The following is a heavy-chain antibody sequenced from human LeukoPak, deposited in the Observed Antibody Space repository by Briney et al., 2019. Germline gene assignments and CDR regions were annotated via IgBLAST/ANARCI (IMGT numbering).Heavy chain of an antibody. J-gene: IGHJ6*03. CDR3: ARDRDCTGGSCYYVDV. D-gene: IGHD2-8*02. CDR2: IYTSGST. Sequence: SETLSLTCSVSDDSVSYYHWNWIRQPAGRTLEWIGRIYTSGSTHYNPSVRGRATIFIDTSENQFSLTLTSVTAADTAVYYCARDRDCTGGSCYYVDVWGKGTTVTVSS. V-gene: IGHV4-4*07. CDR1: DDSVSYYH.